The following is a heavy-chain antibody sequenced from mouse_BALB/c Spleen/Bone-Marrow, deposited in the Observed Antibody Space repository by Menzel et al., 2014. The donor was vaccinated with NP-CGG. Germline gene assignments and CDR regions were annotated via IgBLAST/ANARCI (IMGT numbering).Heavy chain of an antibody. J-gene: IGHJ1*01. CDR3: ARRGYDNSYWYFGV. D-gene: IGHD2-10*02. Sequence: DVQLQESGGDLVKPGGSLKLSCAASGFTFSSYGMSWVRQTPDKRLEWVATISSGGSHTYYPDSVKGRSTISRDNAKNTLYLQMSSLKSEDTAIYYCARRGYDNSYWYFGVWGAGTTVTVSS. V-gene: IGHV5-6*02. CDR1: GFTFSSYG. CDR2: ISSGGSHT.